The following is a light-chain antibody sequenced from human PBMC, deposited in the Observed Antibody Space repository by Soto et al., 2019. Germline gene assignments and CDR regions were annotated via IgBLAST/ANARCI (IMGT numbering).Light chain of an antibody. Sequence: DIQMTQSPSSLSASVGDRVTITYRASQGISNYLAWYQQQPGKVPKLLIYVASTLQSGVPSRFSGSGSGTDFTLTISSLQPEDVATYYCQKYNSAPWTFGQRTKVEIK. CDR2: VAS. V-gene: IGKV1-27*01. CDR1: QGISNY. CDR3: QKYNSAPWT. J-gene: IGKJ1*01.